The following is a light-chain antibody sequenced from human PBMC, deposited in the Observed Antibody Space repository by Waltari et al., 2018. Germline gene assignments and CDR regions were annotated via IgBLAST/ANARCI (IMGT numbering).Light chain of an antibody. CDR1: ELRHTY. CDR2: QNG. Sequence: SYDLTQPPSVSVSPAQTASITGPGDELRHTYFCWYQQTPRQPPVLIIYQNGRRPSGNPDRFSGSNSGNTATLTISGTQAMDEADYYCQAWDRGTRGVFGGGTRLTVL. J-gene: IGLJ2*01. V-gene: IGLV3-1*01. CDR3: QAWDRGTRGV.